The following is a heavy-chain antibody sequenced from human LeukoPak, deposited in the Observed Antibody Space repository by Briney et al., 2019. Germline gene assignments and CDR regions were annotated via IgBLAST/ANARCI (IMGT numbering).Heavy chain of an antibody. J-gene: IGHJ4*02. CDR2: IKQDGSEK. V-gene: IGHV3-7*01. D-gene: IGHD6-13*01. CDR3: AILVVAAKDNDY. CDR1: GFTFSSYW. Sequence: GGSLRLSCAASGFTFSSYWMSWVRQAPGKGLEWVANIKQDGSEKYYVDSVKGRFTISRGNAKNSLYLQMNSLRAEDTAVYYCAILVVAAKDNDYWGQGTLVTVSS.